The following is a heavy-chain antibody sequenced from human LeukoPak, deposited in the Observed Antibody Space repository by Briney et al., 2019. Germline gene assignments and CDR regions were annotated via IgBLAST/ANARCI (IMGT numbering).Heavy chain of an antibody. CDR2: IYYSGST. D-gene: IGHD6-13*01. CDR3: ARPMQQLVQGGAFDI. Sequence: SETLSLTCTVSGGSISSYYWSWIRQPPGKGLEWIGYIYYSGSTNYNPSLKSRVTISVDTSKNQFSLKLSSVTAADTAVYYCARPMQQLVQGGAFDIWGQGTMVTVSS. V-gene: IGHV4-59*08. J-gene: IGHJ3*02. CDR1: GGSISSYY.